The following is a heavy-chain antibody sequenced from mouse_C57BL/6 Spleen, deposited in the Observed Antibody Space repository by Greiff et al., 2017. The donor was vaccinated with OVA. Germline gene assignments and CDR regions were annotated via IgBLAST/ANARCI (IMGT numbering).Heavy chain of an antibody. V-gene: IGHV5-4*01. J-gene: IGHJ4*01. Sequence: DVMLVESGGGLVKPGGSLKLSCAASGFTFSSYAMSWVRQTPEKRLEWVATISDGGSYTYYPDNVKGRFTISRDNAKNNLYLQMSHLKSEDTAMYYCARDDSNPYYYAMDYWGQGTSVTVSS. CDR3: ARDDSNPYYYAMDY. CDR1: GFTFSSYA. CDR2: ISDGGSYT. D-gene: IGHD2-5*01.